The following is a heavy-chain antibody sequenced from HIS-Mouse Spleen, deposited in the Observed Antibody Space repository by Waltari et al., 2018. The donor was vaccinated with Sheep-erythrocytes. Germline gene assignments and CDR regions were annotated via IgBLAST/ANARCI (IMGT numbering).Heavy chain of an antibody. Sequence: QVQLQESGPGLVKPSPTLSRTCTVPGGSISSGGHYWSLSRQHPGKGREWIGYIYYSGSTYYNPSLKSRVTISVDTSKNQFSLKLSSVTAADTAVYYCARALIITMVRGVTSNWFDPWGQGTLVTVSS. CDR3: ARALIITMVRGVTSNWFDP. CDR1: GGSISSGGHY. D-gene: IGHD3-10*01. V-gene: IGHV4-31*03. CDR2: IYYSGST. J-gene: IGHJ5*02.